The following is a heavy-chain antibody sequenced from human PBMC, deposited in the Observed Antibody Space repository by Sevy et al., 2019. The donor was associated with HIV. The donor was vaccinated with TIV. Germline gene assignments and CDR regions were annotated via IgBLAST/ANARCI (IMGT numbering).Heavy chain of an antibody. CDR2: ISSSGSTI. CDR3: ARDCGSTSCSVAFDP. V-gene: IGHV3-48*03. Sequence: GGSLRLSCAASGFTFSSYEMNWVRQAPGKGLEWVSYISSSGSTIYYADSVKGRFTISRDNAKNSLYLQMNSLRAEDTAVYYCARDCGSTSCSVAFDPWGQGTLVTVSS. J-gene: IGHJ5*02. CDR1: GFTFSSYE. D-gene: IGHD2-2*01.